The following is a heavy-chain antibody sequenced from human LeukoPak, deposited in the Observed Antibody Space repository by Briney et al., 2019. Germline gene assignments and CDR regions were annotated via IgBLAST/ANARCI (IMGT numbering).Heavy chain of an antibody. J-gene: IGHJ3*02. V-gene: IGHV1-18*01. CDR2: ISAYNGNT. D-gene: IGHD5-12*01. Sequence: EASVKVSCKASGYTFTSYGISWVRQAPGQGLEWMGWISAYNGNTNYAQKFQGRVTMTRDMSTSTVYMELSSLRSEDTAVYYCATTLFDTTSTAFDIWGQGTMVTVSS. CDR1: GYTFTSYG. CDR3: ATTLFDTTSTAFDI.